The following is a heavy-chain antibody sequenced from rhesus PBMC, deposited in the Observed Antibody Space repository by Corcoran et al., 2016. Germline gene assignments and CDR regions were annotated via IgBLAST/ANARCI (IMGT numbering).Heavy chain of an antibody. CDR1: GFSLSTSGMG. CDR2: IYWEDDK. CDR3: ARTRRGAGNSLDV. D-gene: IGHD1-44*02. J-gene: IGHJ5-2*02. V-gene: IGHV2S1*01. Sequence: QVTLKESGPALVKPTQTLTLTCTFSGFSLSTSGMGVGWIRQPPGKAREWLASIYWEDDKYYSTSLKSRLTITKDTSQNQVVLTMTNMDPVDTATYYCARTRRGAGNSLDVWGRGVLVTVSS.